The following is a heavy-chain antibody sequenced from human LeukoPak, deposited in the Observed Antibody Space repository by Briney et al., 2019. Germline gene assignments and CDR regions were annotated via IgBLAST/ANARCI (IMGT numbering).Heavy chain of an antibody. J-gene: IGHJ3*02. CDR3: AKDIYLGEDIVVVPAAKGPPNAFDI. Sequence: GGSLRLSCAASGFTFSSYGMHWVRQAPGKGLEWVAFIRYDGSNKYYADSVKGRFTISRDNSKNTLYLQMNSLRAEDTAVYYCAKDIYLGEDIVVVPAAKGPPNAFDIWGQGTMVTVSS. V-gene: IGHV3-30*02. CDR1: GFTFSSYG. D-gene: IGHD2-2*01. CDR2: IRYDGSNK.